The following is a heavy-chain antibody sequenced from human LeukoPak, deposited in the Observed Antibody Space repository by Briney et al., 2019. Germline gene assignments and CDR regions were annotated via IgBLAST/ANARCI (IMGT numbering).Heavy chain of an antibody. CDR1: GYTFTNYY. CDR2: INPSDGGT. V-gene: IGHV1-46*01. D-gene: IGHD4-17*01. Sequence: ASVRVSCKASGYTFTNYYLHWVRQAPGHGLEWMAIINPSDGGTYYEQKLQGRVTVTRDTSTSTVYMELSSLRSEDTAVYYCARDTRTMTAVTRGQHYYYGLDVWGQGTTVTVSS. J-gene: IGHJ6*02. CDR3: ARDTRTMTAVTRGQHYYYGLDV.